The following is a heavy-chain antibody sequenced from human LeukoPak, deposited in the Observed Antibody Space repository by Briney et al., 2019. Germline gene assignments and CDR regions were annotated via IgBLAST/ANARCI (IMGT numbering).Heavy chain of an antibody. CDR2: ISWNSGSI. CDR1: GFTFDDYA. V-gene: IGHV3-9*01. Sequence: QTGGSLRLSCAASGFTFDDYAIHWVRQAPGKGLEWVSGISWNSGSIGYADSVKGRFTISRDNAKDSLYLQMNSLRAEDSALYYCAKSNAYYYDSSGFLFDYWGQGTLVTVSS. CDR3: AKSNAYYYDSSGFLFDY. J-gene: IGHJ4*02. D-gene: IGHD3-22*01.